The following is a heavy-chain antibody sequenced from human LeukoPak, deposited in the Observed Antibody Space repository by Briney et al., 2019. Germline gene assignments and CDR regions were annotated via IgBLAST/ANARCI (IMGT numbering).Heavy chain of an antibody. CDR2: INPSGGST. CDR1: GYTFTSYY. Sequence: ASVKVSCKASGYTFTSYYMHWVRQAPGQGLEWMGIINPSGGSTSYAQKFRGRVTMTRDTSMSAVYMELRSLRSEDTAVYYCARGPLYYYGSGRGYGMDVWGKGTTVTVSS. D-gene: IGHD3-10*01. J-gene: IGHJ6*04. V-gene: IGHV1-46*01. CDR3: ARGPLYYYGSGRGYGMDV.